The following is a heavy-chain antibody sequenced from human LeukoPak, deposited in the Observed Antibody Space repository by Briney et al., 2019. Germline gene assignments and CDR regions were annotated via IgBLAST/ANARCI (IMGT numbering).Heavy chain of an antibody. Sequence: GGSLRLSCAASGFTFDDYGMSWVRQAPGKGLEWVSGINWNGGSTGYADSVKGRFTISRDNAKNSLYLQINSLRAEDTALYYCARGGCSSTSCPYYYYYYMDVWGKGTTVTVSS. J-gene: IGHJ6*03. CDR3: ARGGCSSTSCPYYYYYYMDV. CDR2: INWNGGST. V-gene: IGHV3-20*04. D-gene: IGHD2-2*01. CDR1: GFTFDDYG.